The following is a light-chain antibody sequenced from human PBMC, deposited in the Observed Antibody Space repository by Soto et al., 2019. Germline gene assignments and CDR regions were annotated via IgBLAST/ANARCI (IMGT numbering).Light chain of an antibody. Sequence: MVLTQSPGTLSLSPGERATLSCRASQSVSSSYLAWYQQKPVQDPRLLSYDASRATGIPDRFSDSGSGTDFTLTITRLEPEYFAVYHCQHYVTSALFGPGTKVDI. V-gene: IGKV3-20*01. CDR2: DAS. J-gene: IGKJ3*01. CDR3: QHYVTSAL. CDR1: QSVSSSY.